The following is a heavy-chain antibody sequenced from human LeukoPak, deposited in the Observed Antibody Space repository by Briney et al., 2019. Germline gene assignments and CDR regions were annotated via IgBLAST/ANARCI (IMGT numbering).Heavy chain of an antibody. D-gene: IGHD2-2*01. CDR3: ARAPTVLVGYCSSSSCQADY. J-gene: IGHJ4*02. V-gene: IGHV3-21*01. CDR1: GFTFSGFA. Sequence: GGSLRLSCAASGFTFSGFAMSWVRQAPGKGLEWVSAIDPSSAYIYYADSVKGRFTISRDNAENSLYLQMNSLRVEDTAVYYCARAPTVLVGYCSSSSCQADYWGQGTLVTVSS. CDR2: IDPSSAYI.